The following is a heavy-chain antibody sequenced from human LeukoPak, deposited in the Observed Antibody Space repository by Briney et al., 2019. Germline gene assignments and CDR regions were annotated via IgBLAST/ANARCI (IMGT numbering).Heavy chain of an antibody. CDR1: GDSVSSNIAA. Sequence: SQTPSLTCAISGDSVSSNIAAWNWIRQSPSRGLEWLGRTFYRSKWYNDYAVSLRGRIAINPDTSKNQFFLLLYSVTPEDTAVYYCVRDFLGQGLPLDYWSQGTLVTVSS. CDR3: VRDFLGQGLPLDY. CDR2: TFYRSKWYN. V-gene: IGHV6-1*01. J-gene: IGHJ4*02. D-gene: IGHD3-3*01.